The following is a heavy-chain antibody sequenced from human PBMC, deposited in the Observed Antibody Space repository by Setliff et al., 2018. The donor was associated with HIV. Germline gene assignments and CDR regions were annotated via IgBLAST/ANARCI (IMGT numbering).Heavy chain of an antibody. D-gene: IGHD2-15*01. CDR3: ARCRWSHLADY. J-gene: IGHJ4*02. V-gene: IGHV3-7*03. Sequence: GGSLRLSCVTSGFTFSDYWMTWVRQAPGKGLEWVANIHKDGSEKYYVDYVKGRFVISREKSKSTLYLQMNSLAAEDTAVYYCARCRWSHLADYWGQGTLVTVSS. CDR2: IHKDGSEK. CDR1: GFTFSDYW.